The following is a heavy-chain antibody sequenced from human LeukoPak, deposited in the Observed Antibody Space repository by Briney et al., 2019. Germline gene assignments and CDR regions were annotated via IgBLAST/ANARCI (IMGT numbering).Heavy chain of an antibody. CDR2: ISAYNGNT. D-gene: IGHD2-2*01. CDR3: ARESGGTSANY. V-gene: IGHV1-18*04. CDR1: GYSFTSHY. Sequence: GASVKVSCKASGYSFTSHYMHWVRQAPGQGLEWMGWISAYNGNTNYAQKLQGRVTMTTDTSTSTAYMELRSLRSDDTAVYYCARESGGTSANYWGQGTLVTVSS. J-gene: IGHJ4*02.